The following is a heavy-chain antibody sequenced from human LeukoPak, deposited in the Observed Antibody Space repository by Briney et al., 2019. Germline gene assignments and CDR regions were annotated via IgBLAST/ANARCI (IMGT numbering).Heavy chain of an antibody. CDR3: ARHYYYDSSGYYYWYFDL. Sequence: SETLSLTCTVSGGSISSYYWSWIRQPPGKGLEWIGYIYYSGSTNYNPSLKSRVTISVDTSKNQFSLKLSPVTAADTAVYYCARHYYYDSSGYYYWYFDLWGRGTLVTVSS. V-gene: IGHV4-59*08. J-gene: IGHJ2*01. CDR1: GGSISSYY. CDR2: IYYSGST. D-gene: IGHD3-22*01.